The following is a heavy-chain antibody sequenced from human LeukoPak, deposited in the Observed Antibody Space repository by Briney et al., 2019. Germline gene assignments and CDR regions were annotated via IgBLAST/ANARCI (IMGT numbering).Heavy chain of an antibody. Sequence: PRGSLRLSCVASGFTFSSYGMHWVRQAPGKGLEWVAFIRYDGNNKYYADSVKGRFTISRDNSKNTLYLQMNSLKADDTAVYYCARGVGGEMALRYYLDYWGQGTLVTVSS. D-gene: IGHD5-24*01. CDR3: ARGVGGEMALRYYLDY. CDR2: IRYDGNNK. V-gene: IGHV3-30*02. J-gene: IGHJ4*02. CDR1: GFTFSSYG.